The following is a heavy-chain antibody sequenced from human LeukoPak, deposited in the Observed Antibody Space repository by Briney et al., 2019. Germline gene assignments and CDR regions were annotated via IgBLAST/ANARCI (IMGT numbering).Heavy chain of an antibody. CDR2: INHSGST. D-gene: IGHD6-19*01. CDR3: ARRWLTNYYYYGMDV. J-gene: IGHJ6*02. Sequence: SETLSLTCAVYGGSFSGYYWSWIRQPPGKGLEWIGEINHSGSTNYNPSLKGRVTISVDTSKNQFSLKLSSVTAADTAVYYCARRWLTNYYYYGMDVWGQGTTVTVSS. CDR1: GGSFSGYY. V-gene: IGHV4-34*01.